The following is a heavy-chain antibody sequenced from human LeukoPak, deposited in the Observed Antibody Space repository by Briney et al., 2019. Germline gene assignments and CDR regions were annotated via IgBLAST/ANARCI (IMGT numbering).Heavy chain of an antibody. J-gene: IGHJ4*02. CDR3: AKDHLAVAGTAMRFEY. V-gene: IGHV3-30*02. Sequence: GGSLRLSCAASGFIFNTYGMHWVRQAPGKGLEWVTFIRYNGNDKYYADSVKGRFTISRDNAHNTVHLQMNSLRPEDTAVYYCAKDHLAVAGTAMRFEYWGQGTLVTVSS. CDR2: IRYNGNDK. CDR1: GFIFNTYG. D-gene: IGHD6-19*01.